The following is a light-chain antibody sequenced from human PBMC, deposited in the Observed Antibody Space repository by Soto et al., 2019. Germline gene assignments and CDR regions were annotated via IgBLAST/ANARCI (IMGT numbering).Light chain of an antibody. Sequence: QSALTQPRSVSASPGQSVTISCTGTSSNVGGYNYVSWYQQNPGKAPKLMIYDASKRPPGVPDRFSGSKSGNAAFLTISGLQVEDEADYYCSSYAASYTLLFGGGTKLTVL. CDR3: SSYAASYTLL. CDR1: SSNVGGYNY. CDR2: DAS. J-gene: IGLJ3*02. V-gene: IGLV2-11*01.